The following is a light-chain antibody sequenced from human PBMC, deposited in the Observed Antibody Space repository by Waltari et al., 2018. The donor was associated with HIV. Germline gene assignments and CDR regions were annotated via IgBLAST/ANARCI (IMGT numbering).Light chain of an antibody. J-gene: IGLJ2*01. CDR3: QTWANGIQV. V-gene: IGLV4-69*01. CDR2: LNSDGSH. Sequence: QLVLTQSPSASASLGASVKLTCTLSSGHSNYAIAWPLQQPEKGPRFLMKLNSDGSHSKGDGIPDRFSGSSSGAERYLTISSLQSEDEATYYCQTWANGIQVFGGGTKLTVL. CDR1: SGHSNYA.